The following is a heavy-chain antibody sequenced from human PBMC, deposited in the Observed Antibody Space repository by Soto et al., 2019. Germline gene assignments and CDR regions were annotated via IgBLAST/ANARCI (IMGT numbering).Heavy chain of an antibody. CDR3: ASGAYFVGYCSGGSCYL. CDR2: IYSGGST. J-gene: IGHJ4*02. Sequence: EVQLVESGGGLIQPGGSLRLSCAASGFTVSSNYMSWVRQAPGKGLEWVSVIYSGGSTYYADSVKGRFTISRDNSKNTLYLQTNSLRAEDTAVYYCASGAYFVGYCSGGSCYLWGQGTLVTVSS. CDR1: GFTVSSNY. D-gene: IGHD2-15*01. V-gene: IGHV3-53*01.